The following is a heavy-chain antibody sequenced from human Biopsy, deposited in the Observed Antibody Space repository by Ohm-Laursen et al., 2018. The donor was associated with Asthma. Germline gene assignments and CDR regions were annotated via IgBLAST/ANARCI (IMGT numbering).Heavy chain of an antibody. J-gene: IGHJ6*02. V-gene: IGHV1-18*01. CDR1: GYTFNSAG. CDR3: ARAVDYAHYYGIDV. D-gene: IGHD3-16*01. Sequence: ASVKVSCKTSGYTFNSAGITWVRQAPGQGLEWMGWISVYNGNTKVAQKLQDRVTMITDTPTSTAYMELRSLRSDDTAVYFCARAVDYAHYYGIDVWGQGTTVTVS. CDR2: ISVYNGNT.